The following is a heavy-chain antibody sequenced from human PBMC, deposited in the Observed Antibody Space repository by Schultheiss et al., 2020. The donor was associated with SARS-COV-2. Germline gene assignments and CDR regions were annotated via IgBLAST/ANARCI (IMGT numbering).Heavy chain of an antibody. CDR3: LVVPAAISELNWFDP. CDR2: IYSGGST. V-gene: IGHV3-66*02. J-gene: IGHJ5*02. D-gene: IGHD2-2*01. CDR1: GFTFSSYS. Sequence: GGSLRLSCAASGFTFSSYSMNWVRQAPGKGLEWVSVIYSGGSTYYADSVKGRFTISRHNSKNTLYLQMNSLRAEDTAVYYCLVVPAAISELNWFDPWGQGTLVTVSS.